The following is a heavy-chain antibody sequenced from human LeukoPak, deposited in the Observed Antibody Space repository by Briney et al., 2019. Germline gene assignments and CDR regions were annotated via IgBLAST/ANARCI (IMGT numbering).Heavy chain of an antibody. Sequence: SVKVSCKASGGTFSSYAISWVRQAPGQGLEWMGGIIPIFGAANYAQKFQGRVTITTDESPSTAYMELSSLSSEDTAVYYCARTMVRGVIVGFDYWGQGTLVTVS. V-gene: IGHV1-69*05. CDR3: ARTMVRGVIVGFDY. CDR2: IIPIFGAA. J-gene: IGHJ4*02. CDR1: GGTFSSYA. D-gene: IGHD3-10*01.